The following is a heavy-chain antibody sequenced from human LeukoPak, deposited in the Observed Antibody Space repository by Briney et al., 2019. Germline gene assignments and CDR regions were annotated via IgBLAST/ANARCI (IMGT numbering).Heavy chain of an antibody. D-gene: IGHD6-19*01. CDR1: GFTFSSYA. Sequence: GSLRLSCAASGFTFSSYAMSWVRPAPGKGLEWVSAISGSGGSTYYADSVKGRFTISRDNSKNTLYLQMNSLRAEDTAVYYCAKTIYSSGWFDYFDYWGQGTLVSVSS. J-gene: IGHJ4*02. CDR3: AKTIYSSGWFDYFDY. CDR2: ISGSGGST. V-gene: IGHV3-23*01.